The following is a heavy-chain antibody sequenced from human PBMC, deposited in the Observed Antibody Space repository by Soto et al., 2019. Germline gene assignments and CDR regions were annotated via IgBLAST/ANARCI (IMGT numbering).Heavy chain of an antibody. D-gene: IGHD2-15*01. Sequence: QVQLVESGGGVVQPGRSLRLSCAASGFTFSSYGMHWVRQAPGKGLEWVAVIWYDGSKKYYADSVKGRFTISRDNSKNTLYLQMNSLRAEDTAVYYCAREAVYCSGGSCNNWFDPWGQGTLVTVSS. CDR2: IWYDGSKK. CDR1: GFTFSSYG. J-gene: IGHJ5*02. V-gene: IGHV3-33*01. CDR3: AREAVYCSGGSCNNWFDP.